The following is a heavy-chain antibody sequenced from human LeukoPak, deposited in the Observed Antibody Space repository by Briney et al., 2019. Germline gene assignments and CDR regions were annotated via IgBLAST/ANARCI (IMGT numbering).Heavy chain of an antibody. CDR3: ARGAWAVVVAASFDY. J-gene: IGHJ4*02. CDR1: GYTFTSYG. CDR2: ISAYNGNT. D-gene: IGHD2-15*01. Sequence: ASVKVSCKASGYTFTSYGISWVRQAPGQGLEWMGWISAYNGNTNYAQKLQGRVTMTTDTSTSTAYMELRSLRSDDTAVYYCARGAWAVVVAASFDYWGLGTLVTVSS. V-gene: IGHV1-18*01.